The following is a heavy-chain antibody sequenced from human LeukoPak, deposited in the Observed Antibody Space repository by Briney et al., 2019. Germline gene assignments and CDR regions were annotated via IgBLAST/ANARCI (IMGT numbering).Heavy chain of an antibody. Sequence: GGSLRPSCATSRFNFTADYMNWIRPAPGKGLEWVASISNKGATKSYTESLKGRFTISRDNTEKTVSLQMNSLRDEDTALYYCARAPRDCAEECYTGYCDGWGQGTLVTVSS. CDR2: ISNKGATK. V-gene: IGHV3-11*01. CDR1: RFNFTADY. D-gene: IGHD3-16*02. J-gene: IGHJ1*01. CDR3: ARAPRDCAEECYTGYCDG.